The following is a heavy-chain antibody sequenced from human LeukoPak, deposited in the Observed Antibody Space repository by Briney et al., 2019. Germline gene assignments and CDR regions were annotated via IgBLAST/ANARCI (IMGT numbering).Heavy chain of an antibody. CDR1: GVTFSSDW. CDR2: INQDESQK. CDR3: ARRGPVWGDY. D-gene: IGHD7-27*01. J-gene: IGHJ4*02. Sequence: GGSLRLSCAGSGVTFSSDWMGWVRQAPGEGLEWVANINQDESQKYYVDSVKGRFTISRDNAKNSLYLQMNSLRAEDTAVYYCARRGPVWGDYWGQGTLVTVSS. V-gene: IGHV3-7*01.